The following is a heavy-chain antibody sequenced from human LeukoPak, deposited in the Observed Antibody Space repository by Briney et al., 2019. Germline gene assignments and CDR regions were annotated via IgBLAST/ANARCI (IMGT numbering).Heavy chain of an antibody. V-gene: IGHV4-39*01. D-gene: IGHD6-19*01. CDR2: MYYSGST. Sequence: SETLSLTCTVSGGSISSSSYYWVWIRQPPGKGLEWLGSMYYSGSTYYTPSLKSRVTIYVDTSKSQFSLKLSSVTAADTAVYFCARSAAVGAVARFDYWGQGTLVTVSS. CDR3: ARSAAVGAVARFDY. CDR1: GGSISSSSYY. J-gene: IGHJ4*02.